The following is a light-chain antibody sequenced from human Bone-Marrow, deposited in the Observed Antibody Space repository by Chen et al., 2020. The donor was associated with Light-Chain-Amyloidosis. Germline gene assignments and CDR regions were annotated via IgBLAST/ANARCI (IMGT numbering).Light chain of an antibody. CDR1: NIGSTS. V-gene: IGLV3-21*02. CDR2: DDS. Sequence: SYVMTQPSSVSVAPGQTATIACGGNNIGSTSVHWYQQTPGQAPLLVVDDDSDRPSGIPERLAGSDSGPTGSLTSGRVEAGDEADYYCEVWDRSSDRSVFGAGTKLPVL. J-gene: IGLJ2*01. CDR3: EVWDRSSDRSV.